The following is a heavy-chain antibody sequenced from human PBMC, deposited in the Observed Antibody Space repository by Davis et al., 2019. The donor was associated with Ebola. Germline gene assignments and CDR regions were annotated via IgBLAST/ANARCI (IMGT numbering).Heavy chain of an antibody. CDR2: IKQDGSEI. V-gene: IGHV3-7*01. J-gene: IGHJ4*02. D-gene: IGHD6-19*01. Sequence: GESLKISCATSGFSFSYYWMSWVRQAPGKGLEWVANIKQDGSEIYYVDSVKGRFTISRDNAKNSLYLQMNSLRAEDTAVYYCARGGWYYFDSWGRGTLVTVSS. CDR1: GFSFSYYW. CDR3: ARGGWYYFDS.